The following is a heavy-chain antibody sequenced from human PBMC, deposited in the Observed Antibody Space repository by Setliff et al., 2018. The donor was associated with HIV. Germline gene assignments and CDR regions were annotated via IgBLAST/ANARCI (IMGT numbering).Heavy chain of an antibody. CDR2: TNHSGST. D-gene: IGHD3-10*01. V-gene: IGHV4-34*01. CDR3: ARGRLYGVVDY. CDR1: GASISGYY. Sequence: SETLSLTCTVSGASISGYYWSWIRQPPGKGLEWIGETNHSGSTNYNPSLKSRVTISVDTSKNQFSLKLTSVTAADTAVYYCARGRLYGVVDYWGQGTLVTVSS. J-gene: IGHJ4*02.